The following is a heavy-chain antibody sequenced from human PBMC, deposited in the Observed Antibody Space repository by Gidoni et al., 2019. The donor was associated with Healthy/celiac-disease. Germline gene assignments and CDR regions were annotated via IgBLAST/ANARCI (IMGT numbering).Heavy chain of an antibody. D-gene: IGHD3-10*01. J-gene: IGHJ5*02. CDR3: AREDLITMVRGHAVVFDP. Sequence: VQLLESDPRLVKPSETLSLTCSFAGGSISTSYWSWIRQPAGKGLEWTGRMYTSGSTNYHPTLKSRVNMSVDTSKNQFSRKLSSVTAADTAVYYCAREDLITMVRGHAVVFDPWGQGTLVTVSS. CDR1: GGSISTSY. CDR2: MYTSGST. V-gene: IGHV4-4*07.